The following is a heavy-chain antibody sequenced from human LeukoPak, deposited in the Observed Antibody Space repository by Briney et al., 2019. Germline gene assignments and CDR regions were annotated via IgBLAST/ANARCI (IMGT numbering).Heavy chain of an antibody. Sequence: SSQTLSLTCTVSGGSIRSGGYYWTWIRQHPGTGLEWIVYIYYSGSTYYNPSLKSRVTISMDTSKNQFSLMLSFVTAADTAVYYCAKDRAGFCSGGSCYTTFDPWGQGTLVTVSS. D-gene: IGHD2-15*01. CDR3: AKDRAGFCSGGSCYTTFDP. V-gene: IGHV4-31*03. CDR2: IYYSGST. J-gene: IGHJ5*02. CDR1: GGSIRSGGYY.